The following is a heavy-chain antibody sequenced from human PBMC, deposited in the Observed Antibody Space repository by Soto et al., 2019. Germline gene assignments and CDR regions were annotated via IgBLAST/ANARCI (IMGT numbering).Heavy chain of an antibody. Sequence: SETLSLTCAVYGGSFSGYYWSWIRQPPGKGLEWIGEINHSGSTNYNPSLKSRVTISVDTSKNQFSLKLSSVTAADTAVYYCARMRPYDYIWGSDTANFDYWGQGTLVTVSS. CDR2: INHSGST. V-gene: IGHV4-34*01. CDR1: GGSFSGYY. D-gene: IGHD3-16*01. CDR3: ARMRPYDYIWGSDTANFDY. J-gene: IGHJ4*02.